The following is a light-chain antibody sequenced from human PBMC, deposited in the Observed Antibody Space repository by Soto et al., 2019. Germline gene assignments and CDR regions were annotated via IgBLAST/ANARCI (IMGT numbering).Light chain of an antibody. CDR2: LGS. J-gene: IGKJ2*01. V-gene: IGKV2-28*01. Sequence: DIVMPQSPLSLPVTPGEPASISCRSSQSLLHSNGYNYLDWYLQKPGQSPQLLIYLGSNRASGVTDRFRGRGSGTDFQLKVSRVEAEDGGVYYCMQALPSPYTFGRGTKLEI. CDR3: MQALPSPYT. CDR1: QSLLHSNGYNY.